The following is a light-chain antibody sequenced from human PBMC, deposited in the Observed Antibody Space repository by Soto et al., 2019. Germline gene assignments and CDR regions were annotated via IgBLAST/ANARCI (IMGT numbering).Light chain of an antibody. CDR1: QGIRND. Sequence: AIQMTQSPSSLSASVGDRVTITCRASQGIRNDLGWYQQKPGKAPKLLIYAASSLQSGVPSRLSGSGSGTDFTLTISSLQPEDFATDYCLQDYNYPWTFGQGTKVDIK. CDR3: LQDYNYPWT. J-gene: IGKJ1*01. CDR2: AAS. V-gene: IGKV1-6*01.